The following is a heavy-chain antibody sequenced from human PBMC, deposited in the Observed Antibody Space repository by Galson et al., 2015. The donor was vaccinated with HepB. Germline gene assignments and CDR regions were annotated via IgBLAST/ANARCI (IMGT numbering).Heavy chain of an antibody. CDR1: EFSLSTSGVG. V-gene: IGHV2-5*02. Sequence: PALVKPTQTLTLTCTFSEFSLSTSGVGVGWIRQPPGKALEWLALIYWDDDKRYSPSLKSRLTITKDTSKNQVVLTMTNMDPVDTATYYCAHTTRGYYYSSGTYGLDYWGQGTLVTVSS. J-gene: IGHJ4*02. D-gene: IGHD3-10*01. CDR3: AHTTRGYYYSSGTYGLDY. CDR2: IYWDDDK.